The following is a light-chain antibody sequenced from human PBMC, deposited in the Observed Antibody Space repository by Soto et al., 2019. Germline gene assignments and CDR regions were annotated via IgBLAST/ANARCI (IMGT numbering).Light chain of an antibody. V-gene: IGLV2-14*01. Sequence: QSVLTQPASLSGSPGQSITISCTGTSSDVRHYNYVSWYQQHPGKAPKLIIFEVSNRPSGVSYRFSGSKSGITASLTISGLETEDADDYYCSSYTNSTTLWVFGGGTKHTVL. CDR1: SSDVRHYNY. CDR2: EVS. J-gene: IGLJ3*02. CDR3: SSYTNSTTLWV.